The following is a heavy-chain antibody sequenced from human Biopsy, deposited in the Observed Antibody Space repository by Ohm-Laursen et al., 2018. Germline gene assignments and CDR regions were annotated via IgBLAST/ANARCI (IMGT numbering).Heavy chain of an antibody. CDR2: IFYSANT. CDR1: GVSINGGRYY. D-gene: IGHD5/OR15-5a*01. J-gene: IGHJ4*02. V-gene: IGHV4-31*03. Sequence: TLSLTCTVSGVSINGGRYYWNWVRHHPGKGLEWIGNIFYSANTYYNPSLKSRVTISVDTSKNQFSLKPSSVTAADTALYYCARRLVYRVFDSWAKGTLVTVSS. CDR3: ARRLVYRVFDS.